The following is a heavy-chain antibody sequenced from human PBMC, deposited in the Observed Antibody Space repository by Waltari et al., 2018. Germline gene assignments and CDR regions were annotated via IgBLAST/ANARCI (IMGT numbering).Heavy chain of an antibody. CDR3: ATCSGYSGYEAY. D-gene: IGHD5-12*01. CDR2: IYYSGST. Sequence: QLQLQESGPGLVKPSETLSLTCTVSGGSISSSSYYWGWIRQPPGKGLEWIGSIYYSGSTYYNPSLKSRVTISVDTSKNQFSLKLSSVTAADTAVYYCATCSGYSGYEAYWGQGTLGTVSS. CDR1: GGSISSSSYY. V-gene: IGHV4-39*01. J-gene: IGHJ4*02.